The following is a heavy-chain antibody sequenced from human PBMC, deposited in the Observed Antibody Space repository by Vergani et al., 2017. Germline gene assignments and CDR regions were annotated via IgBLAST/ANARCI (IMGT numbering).Heavy chain of an antibody. CDR1: GGSISSYY. Sequence: QVQLQESGPGLVKPSETLSLTCTVSGGSISSYYWSWIRQPPGKGLEWIGYIYYSGSTNYNPSLKSRVTISVDTSKNQFSLKLSSVTAADTAVYYWARGKEEANYYYGMDVWGQGTTVTVSS. J-gene: IGHJ6*02. CDR3: ARGKEEANYYYGMDV. V-gene: IGHV4-59*01. CDR2: IYYSGST.